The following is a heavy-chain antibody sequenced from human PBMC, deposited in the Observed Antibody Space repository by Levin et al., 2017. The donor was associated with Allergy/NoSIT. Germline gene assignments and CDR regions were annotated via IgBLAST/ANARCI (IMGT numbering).Heavy chain of an antibody. CDR1: GGTFSSYA. V-gene: IGHV1-69*13. Sequence: SVKVSCKASGGTFSSYAISWVRQAPGQGLEWMGGIIPIFGTANYAQKFQGRVTITADESTSTAYMELSSLRSEDTAVYYCARSGYCSGGSCSAYFDYWGQGTLVTVSS. D-gene: IGHD2-15*01. CDR2: IIPIFGTA. CDR3: ARSGYCSGGSCSAYFDY. J-gene: IGHJ4*02.